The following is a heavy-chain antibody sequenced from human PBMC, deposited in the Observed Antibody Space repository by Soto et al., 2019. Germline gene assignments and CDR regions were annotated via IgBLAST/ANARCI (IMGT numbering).Heavy chain of an antibody. J-gene: IGHJ6*02. Sequence: GGSLRLSCAASGFTFNSYGMRWVRQGPGKGLEWVAFISYDATKTYYADSVKGRFTISRDNSNSALYVQMNSLTGEDTAVYYCARTRSAWSDFHYYSMDVWGQGTTVTVSS. CDR3: ARTRSAWSDFHYYSMDV. CDR2: ISYDATKT. CDR1: GFTFNSYG. V-gene: IGHV3-30*03. D-gene: IGHD1-26*01.